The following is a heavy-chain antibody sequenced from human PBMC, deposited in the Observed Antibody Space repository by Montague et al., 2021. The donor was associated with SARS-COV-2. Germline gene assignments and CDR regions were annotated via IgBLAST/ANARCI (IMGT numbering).Heavy chain of an antibody. D-gene: IGHD5-24*01. CDR1: GGSISSSIYY. CDR2: IYYSGST. CDR3: ARVSVEMATMGVYYYYGMDV. V-gene: IGHV4-39*07. Sequence: SETLSLTCTVSGGSISSSIYYWGWIRQPPGKGLEWIGSIYYSGSTYYSPSLKSRVTISVDTSKNQFSLKLSSVTAADTAVYYCARVSVEMATMGVYYYYGMDVWGQGTTVTVSS. J-gene: IGHJ6*02.